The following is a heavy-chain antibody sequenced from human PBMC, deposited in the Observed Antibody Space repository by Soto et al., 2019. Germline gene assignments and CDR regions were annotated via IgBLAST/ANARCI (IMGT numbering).Heavy chain of an antibody. CDR2: IYPGDSDT. CDR3: ASRYSNYYYGMAV. Sequence: PGESLKISCKGSGYSFTSYWIGWVRQMPGKGLEWMGIIYPGDSDTRYSPSFQGQVTISADKSISTAYLQWSSLKASDTAMYYCASRYSNYYYGMAVWGKGTTVTVPS. J-gene: IGHJ6*04. D-gene: IGHD4-4*01. CDR1: GYSFTSYW. V-gene: IGHV5-51*01.